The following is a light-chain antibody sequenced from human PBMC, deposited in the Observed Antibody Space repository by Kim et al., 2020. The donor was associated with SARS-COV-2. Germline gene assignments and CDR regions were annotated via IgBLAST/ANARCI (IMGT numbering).Light chain of an antibody. V-gene: IGKV3-15*01. CDR2: HAS. Sequence: EVVMTQSPTTLSVSPGERATLSCTASQSVSNNLAWYQQKPGQAPRLLIYHASPRAADIPDRFSGTGSGTEFTLTILSLRSEDFAVYYCEQYKDWGPGTFVGGSKMDIK. CDR1: QSVSNN. CDR3: EQYKDWGPGT. J-gene: IGKJ4*01.